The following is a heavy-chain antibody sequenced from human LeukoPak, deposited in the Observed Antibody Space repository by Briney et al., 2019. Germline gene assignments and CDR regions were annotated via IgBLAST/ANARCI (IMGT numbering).Heavy chain of an antibody. J-gene: IGHJ6*02. CDR1: AFTFSSYW. D-gene: IGHD2-2*01. CDR3: ARDQLGYCSSTSCYGVYYYYYGMDV. V-gene: IGHV3-7*01. Sequence: GGSLRLSCAASAFTFSSYWMSWVRQAPGKGLEGVANIKQGGSEKYYVDSVKGRFTISRDNAKNSLYLQMNSLRAEDTAVYYCARDQLGYCSSTSCYGVYYYYYGMDVWGQGTTVTVSS. CDR2: IKQGGSEK.